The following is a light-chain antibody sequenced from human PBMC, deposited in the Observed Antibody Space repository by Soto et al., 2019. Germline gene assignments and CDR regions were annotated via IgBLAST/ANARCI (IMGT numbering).Light chain of an antibody. V-gene: IGKV3-15*01. CDR2: GAS. Sequence: EIVMTQSPATVSVSPGERATLSCRASQSVSSNLAWYQQKPGQAPRLLIYGASTRATGIPARFSGSGSGTDFTLTISSLQSEDFAVYSCLQYHNLWAFGRGTKVDIK. CDR1: QSVSSN. CDR3: LQYHNLWA. J-gene: IGKJ1*01.